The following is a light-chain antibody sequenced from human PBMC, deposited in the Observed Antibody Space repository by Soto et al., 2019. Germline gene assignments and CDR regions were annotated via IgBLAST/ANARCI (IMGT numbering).Light chain of an antibody. CDR3: SSFAGNNNLV. CDR2: EVS. CDR1: RSDVGGYNY. Sequence: QSALTQPHSASGSPGQSVTISCTGTRSDVGGYNYVSWYQQHPGKAPKLMISEVSKRPSGVPDRFSGSKSGNTASLTVSGLQSEDEADYYCSSFAGNNNLVFGGGTKLTVL. V-gene: IGLV2-8*01. J-gene: IGLJ2*01.